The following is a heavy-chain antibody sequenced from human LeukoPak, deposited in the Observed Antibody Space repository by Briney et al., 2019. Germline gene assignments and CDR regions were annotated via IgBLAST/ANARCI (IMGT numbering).Heavy chain of an antibody. CDR3: ARGGGSSGWYTY. Sequence: SETLCLTCAVSGGSITNYYWNWIRQPTGQGLEWIGYIYYSGSTNYNPSLTSRVTISVDTSKNQFSLKLSSVTAADTAVYYCARGGGSSGWYTYWGQGTLVTVSS. J-gene: IGHJ4*02. CDR1: GGSITNYY. V-gene: IGHV4-59*01. D-gene: IGHD6-19*01. CDR2: IYYSGST.